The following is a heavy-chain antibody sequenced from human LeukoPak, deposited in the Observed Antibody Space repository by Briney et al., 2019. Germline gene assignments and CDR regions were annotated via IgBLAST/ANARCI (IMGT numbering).Heavy chain of an antibody. Sequence: GGSLRLSCAASGFTFSSYAMSWVRQAPGKGLEWVSAISGSGGSTYYADSVKGWFTISRDNSKNTLYLQMNSLRAEDTAVYYCAKPRYYDSSGTQGFDYWGQGTLVTVSS. J-gene: IGHJ4*02. CDR2: ISGSGGST. CDR3: AKPRYYDSSGTQGFDY. V-gene: IGHV3-23*01. CDR1: GFTFSSYA. D-gene: IGHD3-22*01.